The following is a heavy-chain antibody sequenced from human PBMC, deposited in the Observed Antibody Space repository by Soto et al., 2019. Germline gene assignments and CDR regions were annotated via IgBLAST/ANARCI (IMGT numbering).Heavy chain of an antibody. D-gene: IGHD3-22*01. CDR3: ARLGGFYQYLAS. V-gene: IGHV4-59*08. Sequence: SEILSLPCTVSGGSISSYYCSWIRQPPGKGLEWIGYIYYTGTTTYNPSIKSRVTISVDSSKNQFSLNLTSVSAADTAVYYCARLGGFYQYLASWGQGTLVTVS. CDR1: GGSISSYY. CDR2: IYYTGTT. J-gene: IGHJ5*01.